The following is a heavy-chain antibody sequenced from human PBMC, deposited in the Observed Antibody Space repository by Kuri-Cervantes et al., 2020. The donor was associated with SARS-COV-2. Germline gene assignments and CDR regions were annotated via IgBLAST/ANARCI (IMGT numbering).Heavy chain of an antibody. CDR1: GGTFSSYA. J-gene: IGHJ6*02. Sequence: SVKVSCKASGGTFSSYAISWVRQAPGQGLEWMGRIIPIFGTANYAQKFQGRVTITADESTSTAYMELSSLRSEDTAVYYCARNYWVRPAPYGDFSTSYYYYGMDVWGQGTTVTVSS. D-gene: IGHD4-17*01. CDR2: IIPIFGTA. V-gene: IGHV1-69*13. CDR3: ARNYWVRPAPYGDFSTSYYYYGMDV.